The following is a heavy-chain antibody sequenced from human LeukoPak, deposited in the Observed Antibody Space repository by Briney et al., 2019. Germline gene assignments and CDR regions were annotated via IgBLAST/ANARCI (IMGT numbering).Heavy chain of an antibody. V-gene: IGHV3-23*01. CDR3: AQDPAYGDRPNWLDP. J-gene: IGHJ5*02. CDR2: VSGRGSRT. Sequence: GGSLRLSCAASGFTFSSYEMSWVRQAPGKGLEWVSGVSGRGSRTYYADSVKGRFTISRDNSKNTLYMQMNSLRAEDTAVYYCAQDPAYGDRPNWLDPWGQGTLVTVSS. CDR1: GFTFSSYE. D-gene: IGHD4-17*01.